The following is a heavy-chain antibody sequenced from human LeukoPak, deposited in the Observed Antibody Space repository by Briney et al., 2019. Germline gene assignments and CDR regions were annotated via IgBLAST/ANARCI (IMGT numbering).Heavy chain of an antibody. Sequence: GGSLRLSCAASGFTFSSYAMYWVRQAPGKGLEWVTIISYDGRNKYYADSVKGRFTISRDNSKNTLYLQMNSLRVEDTAVYHCAKDLGRPTGYYGMDVWGQGTTVTVSS. D-gene: IGHD4-11*01. CDR2: ISYDGRNK. J-gene: IGHJ6*02. V-gene: IGHV3-30*18. CDR3: AKDLGRPTGYYGMDV. CDR1: GFTFSSYA.